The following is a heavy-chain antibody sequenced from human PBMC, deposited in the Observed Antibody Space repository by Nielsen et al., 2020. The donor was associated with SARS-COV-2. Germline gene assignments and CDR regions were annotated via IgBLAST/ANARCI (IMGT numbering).Heavy chain of an antibody. CDR3: AKEYVEMATIGDY. CDR2: ISYDGSNK. V-gene: IGHV3-30*18. D-gene: IGHD5-24*01. Sequence: GESLKISCAASGFTFSSYGVHWVRQAPGKGLEWVAVISYDGSNKYYADSVKGRFTISRDNSKNTLYLQMNSLRAEDTAVYYCAKEYVEMATIGDYWGQGTLVTVSS. J-gene: IGHJ4*02. CDR1: GFTFSSYG.